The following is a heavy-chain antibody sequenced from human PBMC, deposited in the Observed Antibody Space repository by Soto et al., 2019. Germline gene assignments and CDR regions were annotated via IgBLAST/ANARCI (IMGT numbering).Heavy chain of an antibody. J-gene: IGHJ4*02. CDR2: IKEDGSET. CDR1: GFIFSDYW. D-gene: IGHD2-21*02. V-gene: IGHV3-7*01. Sequence: EVQLVESGGGLVQPGGSLRLSCAASGFIFSDYWMSWVRQVPGKGLEWVANIKEDGSETYFVDSVKGRFTTSRDNAKNSLHLQMKSLRAEDTAVYYCTREKICGGDCSYFDYWGQGTLVTVSS. CDR3: TREKICGGDCSYFDY.